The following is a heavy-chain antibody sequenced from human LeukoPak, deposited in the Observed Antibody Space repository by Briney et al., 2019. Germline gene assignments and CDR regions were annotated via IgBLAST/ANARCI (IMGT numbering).Heavy chain of an antibody. CDR2: ISAYNGNT. CDR1: GYILTDYY. V-gene: IGHV1-18*04. J-gene: IGHJ4*02. D-gene: IGHD3-9*01. Sequence: ASVKVSCKASGYILTDYYIHWVRQAPGQGLEWMGWISAYNGNTNYAQKLQGRVTMTTDTSTSTAYMELRSLRSDDTAVYYCARISNYDILTGNDFDYWGQGTLVTVSS. CDR3: ARISNYDILTGNDFDY.